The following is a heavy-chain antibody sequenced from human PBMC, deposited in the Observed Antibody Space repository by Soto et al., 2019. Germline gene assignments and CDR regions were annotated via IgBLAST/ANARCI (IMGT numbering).Heavy chain of an antibody. CDR2: IIPIFGTA. V-gene: IGHV1-69*13. Sequence: ASVKVSCKASGGTFSSYAISWVRQAPGQGLEWMGGIIPIFGTANYAQKFQGRVTITADESTSTAYMELSSLRSEDTAVYYCAKVGAAAGTGTYYYYGMDVWGQGTTVTVS. CDR1: GGTFSSYA. J-gene: IGHJ6*02. D-gene: IGHD6-13*01. CDR3: AKVGAAAGTGTYYYYGMDV.